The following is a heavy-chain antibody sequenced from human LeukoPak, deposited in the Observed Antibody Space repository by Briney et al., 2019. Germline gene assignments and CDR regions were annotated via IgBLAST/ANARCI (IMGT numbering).Heavy chain of an antibody. CDR2: IIPILGIA. D-gene: IGHD6-19*01. CDR3: ARSTRSVLDV. CDR1: GGTFSSYT. Sequence: SVKVSCKASGGTFSSYTISWVRQAPGQGLEWMGRIIPILGIANYAQKFQGRVTTTADKSTSTAYIELSSLRSEDTAVYYCARSTRSVLDVWGKGTTVTVSS. J-gene: IGHJ6*04. V-gene: IGHV1-69*02.